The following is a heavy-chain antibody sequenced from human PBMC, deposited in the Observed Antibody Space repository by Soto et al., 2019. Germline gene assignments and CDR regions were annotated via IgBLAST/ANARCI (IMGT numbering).Heavy chain of an antibody. V-gene: IGHV3-21*01. D-gene: IGHD3-22*01. J-gene: IGHJ6*02. CDR2: ISSSSSYI. CDR3: ARYDSSGYYWPYYYYGMDV. Sequence: GGSLRLSCAASGFTFSTYSMNWVRQAPGKGLEWVSSISSSSSYIYYADSVKGRFTISRDNAKNSLYLQMNSLRAEDTAVYYYARYDSSGYYWPYYYYGMDVWGQGTTVTVSS. CDR1: GFTFSTYS.